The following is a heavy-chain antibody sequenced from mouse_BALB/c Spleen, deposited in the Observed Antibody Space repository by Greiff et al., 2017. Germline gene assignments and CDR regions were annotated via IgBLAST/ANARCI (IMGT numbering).Heavy chain of an antibody. D-gene: IGHD2-12*01. CDR1: GFTFTAYY. Sequence: EVQLVESGGGLVQPGGSLRLSCATSGFTFTAYYMSWVRQPPGKALEWLGFIRNKANGYTTEYSASVKGRFTISRDNSQSILYLQMNTLRAEDSATYYCARDYDFAYWGQGTLVTVSA. V-gene: IGHV7-3*02. J-gene: IGHJ3*01. CDR3: ARDYDFAY. CDR2: IRNKANGYTT.